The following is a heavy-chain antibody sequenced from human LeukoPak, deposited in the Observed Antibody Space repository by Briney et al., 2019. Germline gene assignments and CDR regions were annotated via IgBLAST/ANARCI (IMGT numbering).Heavy chain of an antibody. Sequence: GGSLRLSCEASGFTFSSYWMSWVRQAPGKGLEWVANIKQDGSEKYYVDSVRGRFTISRDNAKNSLYLQMHSLRAEDTAVYYCARAIWAYRAWGQGTLVTVSS. D-gene: IGHD2-21*01. CDR3: ARAIWAYRA. CDR1: GFTFSSYW. CDR2: IKQDGSEK. V-gene: IGHV3-7*01. J-gene: IGHJ5*02.